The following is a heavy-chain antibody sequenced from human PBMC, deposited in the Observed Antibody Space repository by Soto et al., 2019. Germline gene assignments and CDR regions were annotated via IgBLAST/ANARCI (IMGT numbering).Heavy chain of an antibody. CDR2: INHSGST. D-gene: IGHD5-18*01. V-gene: IGHV4-34*01. CDR3: AIVSIQLWLQDYYYGMDV. J-gene: IGHJ6*02. Sequence: SETLSLTCAVYGRSFSCYYWIWIRQPPGKGLEWIGEINHSGSTNYNPSLKSRVTISVDTSKNQFSLKLSSVTAADTAVHYCAIVSIQLWLQDYYYGMDVWGQGTTVTV. CDR1: GRSFSCYY.